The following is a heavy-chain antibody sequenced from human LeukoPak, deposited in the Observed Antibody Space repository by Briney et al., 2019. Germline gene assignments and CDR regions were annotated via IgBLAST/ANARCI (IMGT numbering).Heavy chain of an antibody. J-gene: IGHJ4*02. Sequence: ASVKVSCKASGYTFTGYYTHWVRQAPGQGLEWMGWINPNSGGTNYAQKFLGWVTMTRDTSISTAYMELSSLRSEDTAVYYCARAGGSWYFDYWGQGTLVIVSS. CDR3: ARAGGSWYFDY. V-gene: IGHV1-2*04. CDR2: INPNSGGT. CDR1: GYTFTGYY. D-gene: IGHD3-10*01.